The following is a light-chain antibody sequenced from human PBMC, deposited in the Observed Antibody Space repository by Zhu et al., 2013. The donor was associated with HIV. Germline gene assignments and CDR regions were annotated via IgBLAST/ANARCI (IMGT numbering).Light chain of an antibody. CDR2: DAS. J-gene: IGKJ3*01. CDR3: QQYYSYPLT. Sequence: DIVLTQSPGTLSLSPGETATLSCRASQFVGSSTFLAWYQQKRGQAPRLLIYDASSRATGIPDRFRGSGSGTDFTLTISRLEPEDFAVYFCQQYYSYPLTFGPGTKVDLK. CDR1: QFVGSSTF. V-gene: IGKV3-20*01.